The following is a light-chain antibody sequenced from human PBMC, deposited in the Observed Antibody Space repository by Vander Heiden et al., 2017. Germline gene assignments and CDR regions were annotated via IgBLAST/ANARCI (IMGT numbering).Light chain of an antibody. V-gene: IGLV2-11*01. Sequence: QSALTQHSSVSGSPGQSATIPCTGSSSDVGGYNYVSWYQQHPGKAPKLMIYDVNKRPSGVPDRFSGSKSDNTASLTISGLQAEDEADYYCCSYAGSFRVFGTGTKVTVL. CDR2: DVN. CDR1: SSDVGGYNY. CDR3: CSYAGSFRV. J-gene: IGLJ1*01.